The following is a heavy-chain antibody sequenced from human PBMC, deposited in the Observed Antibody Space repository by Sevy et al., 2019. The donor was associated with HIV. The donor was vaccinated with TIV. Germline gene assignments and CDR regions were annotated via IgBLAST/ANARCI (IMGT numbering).Heavy chain of an antibody. V-gene: IGHV4-59*12. D-gene: IGHD3-10*01. CDR3: ARRFMVRGVSGYYYYGMDV. CDR2: IYYSGST. Sequence: SETLSLTCTVSGGSISSYYWSWVRQPPGKGLEWIGYIYYSGSTNYNPSLKSRVTISVVTSKNQFSLKLSSVTAADTAVYYCARRFMVRGVSGYYYYGMDVWAQGTTVTVSS. CDR1: GGSISSYY. J-gene: IGHJ6*02.